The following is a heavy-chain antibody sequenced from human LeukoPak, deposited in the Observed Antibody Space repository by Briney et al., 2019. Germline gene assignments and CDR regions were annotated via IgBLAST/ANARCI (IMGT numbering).Heavy chain of an antibody. CDR3: AREGHDSSGYYVADY. J-gene: IGHJ4*02. CDR1: GFTFRSYG. D-gene: IGHD3-22*01. Sequence: GGSLRLSCAASGFTFRSYGMHWVRQAPGKGLEWVAVIWYDGSNKYYADSVKGRFTISRDNSKNTLYLQMNSLRAEDTAVHYCAREGHDSSGYYVADYWGQGTLVTVSS. V-gene: IGHV3-33*01. CDR2: IWYDGSNK.